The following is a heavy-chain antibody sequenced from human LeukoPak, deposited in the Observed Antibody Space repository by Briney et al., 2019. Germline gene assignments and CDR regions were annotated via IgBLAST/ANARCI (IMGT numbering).Heavy chain of an antibody. J-gene: IGHJ4*02. CDR1: GYSISSGYY. CDR2: ISHSGDT. D-gene: IGHD3-10*01. V-gene: IGHV4-38-2*02. Sequence: PSETLPLTCTVSGYSISSGYYWGWVRQPPGKGLEWIGSISHSGDTYYNPSLKSRVTVSGDTSRNQFSLKLRSVTAADTAVYYCARSSTLLREGFDYWGQGTLVTVSS. CDR3: ARSSTLLREGFDY.